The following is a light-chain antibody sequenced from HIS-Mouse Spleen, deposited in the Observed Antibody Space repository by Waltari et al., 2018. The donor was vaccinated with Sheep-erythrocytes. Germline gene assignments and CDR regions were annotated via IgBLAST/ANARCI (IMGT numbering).Light chain of an antibody. CDR2: DVS. J-gene: IGLJ3*02. Sequence: QSALTQPRSVSGSPGQSVTIPCTGTSSAVGGYNYVPCYQQHPGKAPKLMIYDVSKRPSGVPDRFSGSKSGNTASLTISGLQAEDEADYYCCSYAGSYTFWVFGGGTKLTVL. CDR3: CSYAGSYTFWV. V-gene: IGLV2-11*01. CDR1: SSAVGGYNY.